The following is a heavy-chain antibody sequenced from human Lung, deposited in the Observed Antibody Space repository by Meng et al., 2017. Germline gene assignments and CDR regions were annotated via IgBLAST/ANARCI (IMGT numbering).Heavy chain of an antibody. D-gene: IGHD6-6*01. CDR2: ISGSGGST. Sequence: EVQLLESGGGLVLPGGSPRLSFVASGFTFSSYAMTWVRQAPGKGLEWVSSISGSGGSTYYADSVRGRFTISRDNSKNTVYLQMNSLRAEDTAIYYCVRRIEYSSSSGYWGQGTLVTVSS. J-gene: IGHJ4*02. CDR3: VRRIEYSSSSGY. CDR1: GFTFSSYA. V-gene: IGHV3-23*01.